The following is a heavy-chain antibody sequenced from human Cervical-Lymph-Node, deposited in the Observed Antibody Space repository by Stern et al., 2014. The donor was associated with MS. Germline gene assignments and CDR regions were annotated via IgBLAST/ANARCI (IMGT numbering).Heavy chain of an antibody. CDR1: GFSFSDYN. CDR3: APHSPGY. V-gene: IGHV3-21*01. J-gene: IGHJ4*02. CDR2: ISAFGTST. D-gene: IGHD2-15*01. Sequence: EVQLVESGGGLVKPGGSLRLSCVGSGFSFSDYNMNWVRHAPGKGLETVSSISAFGTSTYYADSVKGRFTVSRDNAKNSLYLQMTSLRVEDTAVYYCAPHSPGYWGQGSLVTVSS.